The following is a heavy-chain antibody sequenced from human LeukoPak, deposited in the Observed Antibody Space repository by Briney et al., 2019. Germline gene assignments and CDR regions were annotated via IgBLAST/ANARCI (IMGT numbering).Heavy chain of an antibody. CDR3: AKLITMVRGVIALDAFDI. J-gene: IGHJ3*02. D-gene: IGHD3-10*01. Sequence: GGSLRLSCAASGFTFSSYAMSWVRQAPGEGREWVSAISGSGGSTYYADSVKGRFTISRDNSKNTLYLQMNSLRAEDTAVYYCAKLITMVRGVIALDAFDIWGQGTMVTVAS. CDR2: ISGSGGST. V-gene: IGHV3-23*01. CDR1: GFTFSSYA.